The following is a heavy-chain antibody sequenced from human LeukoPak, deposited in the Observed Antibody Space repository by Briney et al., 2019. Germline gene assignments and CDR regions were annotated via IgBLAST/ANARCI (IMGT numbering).Heavy chain of an antibody. Sequence: PGGSLRLSCAASGFTFSSYSMNWVRQAPGKGLEWVSSISSSSSYIYYADSVKGRFTISRDNAKSSLYLQMNSLRAEDTAVYYCARAAAGTLDNWFDPWGQGTLVTVSS. CDR1: GFTFSSYS. CDR3: ARAAAGTLDNWFDP. CDR2: ISSSSSYI. J-gene: IGHJ5*02. D-gene: IGHD6-13*01. V-gene: IGHV3-21*01.